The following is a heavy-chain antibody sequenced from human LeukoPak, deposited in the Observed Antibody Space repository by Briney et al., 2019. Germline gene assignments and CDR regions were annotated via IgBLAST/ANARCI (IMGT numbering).Heavy chain of an antibody. CDR1: GASISSYY. D-gene: IGHD3-9*01. V-gene: IGHV4-59*12. CDR3: ARDGRNYDILTGYYYYYYYGMDV. J-gene: IGHJ6*02. Sequence: SETLSLTCTVSGASISSYYWSWIRQPPGKGLEWIGYIYYSENTNYNPSLKSRVTISGDTSKNQFSLKLSSVTAADTAVYYCARDGRNYDILTGYYYYYYYGMDVWGQGTTVTVSS. CDR2: IYYSENT.